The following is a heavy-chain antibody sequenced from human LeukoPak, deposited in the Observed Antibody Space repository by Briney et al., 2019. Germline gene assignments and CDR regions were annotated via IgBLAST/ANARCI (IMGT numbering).Heavy chain of an antibody. V-gene: IGHV4-4*07. D-gene: IGHD6-6*01. CDR3: ARDSSSSPDDAFDI. CDR2: IYTSGST. J-gene: IGHJ3*02. Sequence: SETLSLTCTVSGGSISSYYWSWIRQPAGKGLEWIGRIYTSGSTNYNPSLKSRVTMSVDTFKNQFSLKLSSVTAADTAVYYCARDSSSSPDDAFDIWGQGTMVTVSS. CDR1: GGSISSYY.